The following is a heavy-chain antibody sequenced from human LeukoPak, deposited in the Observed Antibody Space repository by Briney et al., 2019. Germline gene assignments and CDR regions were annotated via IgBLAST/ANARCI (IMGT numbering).Heavy chain of an antibody. CDR3: ARGLRIAVAGLDY. J-gene: IGHJ4*02. V-gene: IGHV4-34*01. CDR2: INHSGST. D-gene: IGHD6-19*01. Sequence: SETLSLTCTVSGGSISSYYWSWIRQPPGKGLEWIGEINHSGSTNYNPSLKSRVTISVDTSKNKFSLKLSSVTAADTAVYYCARGLRIAVAGLDYWGQGTLVTVSS. CDR1: GGSISSYY.